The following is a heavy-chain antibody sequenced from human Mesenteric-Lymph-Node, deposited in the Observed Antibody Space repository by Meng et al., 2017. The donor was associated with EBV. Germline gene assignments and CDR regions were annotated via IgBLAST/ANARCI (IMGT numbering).Heavy chain of an antibody. CDR2: ISSSSSYI. CDR1: GFTFSSYS. V-gene: IGHV3-21*01. CDR3: ARDAAAAGTGFDY. Sequence: EVQLVESGGGLVKPVESLSLSCAASGFTFSSYSMNWVRQAPGKGLEWVSSISSSSSYIYYADSVKGRFTISRDNAKNSLYLQMNSLRAEDTAVYYCARDAAAAGTGFDYWGQGTLVTVSS. J-gene: IGHJ4*02. D-gene: IGHD6-13*01.